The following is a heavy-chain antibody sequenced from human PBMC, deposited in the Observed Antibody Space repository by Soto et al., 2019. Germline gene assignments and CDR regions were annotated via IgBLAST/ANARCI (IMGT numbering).Heavy chain of an antibody. CDR3: ARPLQYCTNGVCYGYHGTDV. J-gene: IGHJ6*02. V-gene: IGHV3-11*06. CDR2: ISSSSSYT. CDR1: GVTFSDYY. D-gene: IGHD2-8*01. Sequence: PXGSLRLSCAASGVTFSDYYMSWIRQAPGKGLDWVSYISSSSSYTNYADSVKGRFTISRDNAKNSLYLQMNSLRAEDTAVYYCARPLQYCTNGVCYGYHGTDVWGQGTTVTVSS.